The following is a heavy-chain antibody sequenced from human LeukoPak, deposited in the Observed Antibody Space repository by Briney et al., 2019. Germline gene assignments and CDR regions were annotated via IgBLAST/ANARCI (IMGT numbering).Heavy chain of an antibody. CDR1: GFSLTTSGVG. CDR3: GHSRQPRVLDY. J-gene: IGHJ4*02. Sequence: SGPTLVNPTQTLTLTCTFSGFSLTTSGVGVGWIRQPPGKALEWLALIYWDDDERYSPSLKSRLTITKDTSKNQVVLTVTNMDPVDTATYYCGHSRQPRVLDYWGQGTLVTVSS. D-gene: IGHD1-14*01. CDR2: IYWDDDE. V-gene: IGHV2-5*02.